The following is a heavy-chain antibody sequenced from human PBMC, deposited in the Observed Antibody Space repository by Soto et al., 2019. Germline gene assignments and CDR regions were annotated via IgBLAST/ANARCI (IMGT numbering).Heavy chain of an antibody. J-gene: IGHJ3*02. D-gene: IGHD1-26*01. Sequence: SETLSLTCTVSGGSISSYYWSWIRQPAGKGLEWIGRIYTSGSTNYNPSLKSRVTMSVDTSKNQFSLKLSSVTAADTAVYYCAIYFCESYGACAFDIRGQGTMVTVSS. CDR1: GGSISSYY. V-gene: IGHV4-4*07. CDR2: IYTSGST. CDR3: AIYFCESYGACAFDI.